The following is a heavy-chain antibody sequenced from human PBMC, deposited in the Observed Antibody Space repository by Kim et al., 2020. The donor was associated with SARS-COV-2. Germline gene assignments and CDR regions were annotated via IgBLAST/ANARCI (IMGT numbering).Heavy chain of an antibody. CDR3: ARRGYYYDSSGYYSN. V-gene: IGHV4-34*01. J-gene: IGHJ4*02. Sequence: PSLKSRVTISVDTSKNQFSLKLSSVTAADTAVYYCARRGYYYDSSGYYSNWGQGTLVTVSS. D-gene: IGHD3-22*01.